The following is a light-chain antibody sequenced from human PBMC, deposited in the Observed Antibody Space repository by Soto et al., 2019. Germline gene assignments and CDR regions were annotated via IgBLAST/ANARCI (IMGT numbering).Light chain of an antibody. J-gene: IGKJ1*01. CDR3: QQYDNWPRT. V-gene: IGKV3-15*01. CDR2: DAS. CDR1: QSVRRN. Sequence: EIVMTQSPATLSVSPGEGAALSCRASQSVRRNLAWYQQTPGQAPRLLIHDASTRATGVPARFRGSGSGTEFTLTISSLQSEDFAVYYCQQYDNWPRTFGQGTKVEIK.